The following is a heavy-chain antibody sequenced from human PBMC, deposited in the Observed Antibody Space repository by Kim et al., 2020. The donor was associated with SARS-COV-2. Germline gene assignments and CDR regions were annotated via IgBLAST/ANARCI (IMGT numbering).Heavy chain of an antibody. CDR3: ARGGSGWYQFSWFDP. J-gene: IGHJ5*02. V-gene: IGHV3-48*02. Sequence: DSWKDRFTISRDNAKNSLYLQMNSLGDEDTAVYYCARGGSGWYQFSWFDPWGQGTLVTVSS. D-gene: IGHD6-19*01.